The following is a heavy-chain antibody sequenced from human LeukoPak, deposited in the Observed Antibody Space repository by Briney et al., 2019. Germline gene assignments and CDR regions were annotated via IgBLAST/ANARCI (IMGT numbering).Heavy chain of an antibody. Sequence: ASVKVSCKASGYTFTGYYMHWVRQAPGQGLEWMGWINPNSGGTNYAQKFQGRVTMTRDTSISTAYMELSRLRSDDTAVYYCARDREGHTGIDYWGQGTLVTASS. J-gene: IGHJ4*02. D-gene: IGHD1-26*01. V-gene: IGHV1-2*02. CDR1: GYTFTGYY. CDR2: INPNSGGT. CDR3: ARDREGHTGIDY.